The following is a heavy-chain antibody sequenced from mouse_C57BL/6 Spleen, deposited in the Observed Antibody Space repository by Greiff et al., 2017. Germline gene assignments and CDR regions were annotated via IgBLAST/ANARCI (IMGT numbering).Heavy chain of an antibody. D-gene: IGHD2-5*01. Sequence: DVQLQESGGDLVKPGGSLKLSCAASGFTFSSYGMSWVRQTPDKRLEWVATISSGGSYTYYPDSVKGRFTISRDNAKNTLYLQMSSLKSEDTAMYYCARRSNYLYYFDYWGQGTTLTVSS. CDR1: GFTFSSYG. V-gene: IGHV5-6*01. J-gene: IGHJ2*01. CDR3: ARRSNYLYYFDY. CDR2: ISSGGSYT.